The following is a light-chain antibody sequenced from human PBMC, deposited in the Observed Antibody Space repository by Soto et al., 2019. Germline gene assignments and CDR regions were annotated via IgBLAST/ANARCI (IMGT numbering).Light chain of an antibody. Sequence: EIVLTQSPATLSLSPGEGATLSCRASQSVSSYLAWYQQKPGQAPRLLIYDASNRATGLPARFSGNGSGTDFTLTISSLEPEDFAVYYCQQRSNWPPTFGGGTKVEIK. V-gene: IGKV3-11*01. J-gene: IGKJ4*01. CDR2: DAS. CDR1: QSVSSY. CDR3: QQRSNWPPT.